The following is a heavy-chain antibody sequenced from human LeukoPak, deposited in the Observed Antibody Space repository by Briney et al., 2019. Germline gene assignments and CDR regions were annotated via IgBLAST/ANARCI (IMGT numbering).Heavy chain of an antibody. D-gene: IGHD3-9*01. CDR3: AKDFDWLLDY. J-gene: IGHJ4*02. CDR2: ISYDGSNK. Sequence: GGSLRLSCAASGFTFSSYGMHWVRQAPGKGLEWVAVISYDGSNKYYVDSVKGRFTISRDNSKNTLYLQMNSLRAEDTAVYYCAKDFDWLLDYWGQGTLVTVSS. CDR1: GFTFSSYG. V-gene: IGHV3-30*18.